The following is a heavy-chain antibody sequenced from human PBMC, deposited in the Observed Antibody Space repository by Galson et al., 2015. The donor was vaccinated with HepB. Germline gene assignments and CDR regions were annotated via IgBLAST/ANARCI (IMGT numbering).Heavy chain of an antibody. CDR1: GFTFSSYA. CDR3: ARDRFRYSSGWTGQWMGGTFDY. CDR2: ISYDGSNK. Sequence: SLRLSCAASGFTFSSYAMHWVRQAPGKGLEWVAVISYDGSNKYYADSVKGRFTISRDNSKNTLYLQMNSLRAEDTAVYYCARDRFRYSSGWTGQWMGGTFDYWGQGTLATVSS. D-gene: IGHD6-19*01. J-gene: IGHJ4*02. V-gene: IGHV3-30*04.